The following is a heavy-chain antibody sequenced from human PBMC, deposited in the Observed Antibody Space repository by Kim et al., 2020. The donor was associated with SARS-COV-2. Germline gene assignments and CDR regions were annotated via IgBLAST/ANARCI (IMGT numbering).Heavy chain of an antibody. D-gene: IGHD6-19*01. Sequence: SETLSLTCAVYGGSFSGYYWSWIRQPPGKGLEWIGEINHSGSTNYNPSLKSRVTISVDTSKNQFSLKLSSVTAADTAVYYCARVGIAVAGTRDAFDIWGQGTMVTVSS. CDR1: GGSFSGYY. V-gene: IGHV4-34*01. CDR2: INHSGST. J-gene: IGHJ3*02. CDR3: ARVGIAVAGTRDAFDI.